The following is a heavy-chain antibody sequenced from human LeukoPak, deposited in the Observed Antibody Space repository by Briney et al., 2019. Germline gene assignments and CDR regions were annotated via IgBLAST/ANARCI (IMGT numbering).Heavy chain of an antibody. V-gene: IGHV4-59*08. CDR1: GGSISSYY. CDR2: IYYSGST. J-gene: IGHJ4*02. D-gene: IGHD6-19*01. Sequence: SETLSLTCTVSGGSISSYYWSWIRQPPGKGLEWIGYIYYSGSTNYNPSLKSRVTISVDTSKNQFSLKLSSVTAADTAVYYCARRSAVAGSHTYFDYWGQGTLVTVSS. CDR3: ARRSAVAGSHTYFDY.